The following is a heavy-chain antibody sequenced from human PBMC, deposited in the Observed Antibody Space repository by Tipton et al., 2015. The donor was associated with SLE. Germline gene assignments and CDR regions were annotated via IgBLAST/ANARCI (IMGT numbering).Heavy chain of an antibody. D-gene: IGHD4-11*01. CDR1: GFTFSSYG. CDR2: ISYDGSNK. CDR3: AKEGRGTVVPFDY. V-gene: IGHV3-30*18. J-gene: IGHJ4*02. Sequence: SLRLSCAASGFTFSSYGMHWVRQAPGKGLEWVAVISYDGSNKYYADSVKGRFTISRDNSKNTLYLQMNSLRAEDTAVYYCAKEGRGTVVPFDYWGQGTLVTVSS.